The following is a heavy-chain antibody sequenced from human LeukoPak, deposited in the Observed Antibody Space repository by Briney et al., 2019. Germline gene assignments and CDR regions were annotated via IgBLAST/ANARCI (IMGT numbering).Heavy chain of an antibody. CDR1: GFTFGDYA. CDR3: TRDQTPYY. CDR2: IASETYGGTA. J-gene: IGHJ4*02. Sequence: GGSLRLSCTASGFTFGDYAMTWVRQAPGKGLEWVGFIASETYGGTAEYAASVKGRFIISRDDSKSIAYLQMNSLKTEDTAVYYCTRDQTPYYWGQGALVTVSS. V-gene: IGHV3-49*04.